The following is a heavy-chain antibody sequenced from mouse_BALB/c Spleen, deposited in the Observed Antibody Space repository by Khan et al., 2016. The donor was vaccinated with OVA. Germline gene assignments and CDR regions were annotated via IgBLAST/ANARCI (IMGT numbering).Heavy chain of an antibody. V-gene: IGHV1-87*01. CDR1: GYTFTSYW. CDR2: IYPGDGDT. D-gene: IGHD2-4*01. J-gene: IGHJ3*02. CDR3: STFYYDYG. Sequence: QMQLLQSGAELARPGASVKLSCKASGYTFTSYWMQWVKQRPGQGLEWIGAIYPGDGDTRYTQKFKGKATLTADKSSSTAYMQLSSLASEDSAVCYCSTFYYDYGWGQGTLVTVSA.